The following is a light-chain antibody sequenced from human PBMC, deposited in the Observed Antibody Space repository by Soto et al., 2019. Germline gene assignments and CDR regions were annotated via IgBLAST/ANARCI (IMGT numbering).Light chain of an antibody. CDR3: QQVDSYPRT. J-gene: IGKJ1*01. V-gene: IGKV1-9*01. Sequence: IQLTQSLSSLSASVGDRVTVTCRASQGIGTYLVWYQQKSGKAPTVLIYASSTLQTGVPSRFSGSGSGTDFSLTISSLHPEDVATYYCQQVDSYPRTFGQGTKVDIK. CDR2: ASS. CDR1: QGIGTY.